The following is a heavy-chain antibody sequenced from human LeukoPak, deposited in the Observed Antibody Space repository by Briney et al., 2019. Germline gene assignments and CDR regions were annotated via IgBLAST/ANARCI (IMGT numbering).Heavy chain of an antibody. CDR1: GFTVSSNY. CDR3: ASTTRGGTYYYYMDV. V-gene: IGHV3-53*01. D-gene: IGHD1-1*01. J-gene: IGHJ6*03. CDR2: IYSGGST. Sequence: GGSLRLSYAASGFTVSSNYMTWVRQAPGKGLEWVSVIYSGGSTYYADSVKGRFTVSRDNSKNTLYLQMNSLRAEDTAVYYCASTTRGGTYYYYMDVWGKGTTVTISS.